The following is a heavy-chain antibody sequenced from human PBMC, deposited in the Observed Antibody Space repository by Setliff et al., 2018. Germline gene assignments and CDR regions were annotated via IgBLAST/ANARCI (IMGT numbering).Heavy chain of an antibody. CDR1: GFTFSSYW. Sequence: PGGSLRLSCAASGFTFSSYWMSWVRQAPGKGLEWVANIKQDGSEKYYVDSVKGRFTIPRDNAKNSLYLQMNSLRAEDTAVYYCARDGYYNFWSGPSLAPNWFDPWGQGALVTVSS. D-gene: IGHD3-3*01. CDR3: ARDGYYNFWSGPSLAPNWFDP. V-gene: IGHV3-7*01. J-gene: IGHJ5*02. CDR2: IKQDGSEK.